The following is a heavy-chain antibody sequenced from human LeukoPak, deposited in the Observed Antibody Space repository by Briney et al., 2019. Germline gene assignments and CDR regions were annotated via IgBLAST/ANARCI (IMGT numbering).Heavy chain of an antibody. CDR1: GFTFSDYY. Sequence: GGSLRLSCAASGFTFSDYYMYWIRQAPGKGLEWVSYISSSGITKYYADPVKGRFTISRDNAKNSLFLQMNSLRAEDTAVYYCARAYYQASGSPLHYWGQGTLVTVSS. J-gene: IGHJ4*02. V-gene: IGHV3-11*01. CDR3: ARAYYQASGSPLHY. CDR2: ISSSGITK. D-gene: IGHD3-10*01.